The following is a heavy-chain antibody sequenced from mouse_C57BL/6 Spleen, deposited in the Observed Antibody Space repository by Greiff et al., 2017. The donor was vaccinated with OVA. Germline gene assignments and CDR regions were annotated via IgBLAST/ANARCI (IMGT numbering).Heavy chain of an antibody. Sequence: EVQVVESGGGLVKPGGSLKLSCAASGFTFSSYAMSWVRQTPEKRLEWVATISDGGSYTYYPDNVKGRFTISRDNAKNNLYLQMSHLKSEDTAMYYCARGLRGWYFDVWGTGTTVTVSS. D-gene: IGHD1-1*01. CDR2: ISDGGSYT. J-gene: IGHJ1*03. CDR1: GFTFSSYA. CDR3: ARGLRGWYFDV. V-gene: IGHV5-4*01.